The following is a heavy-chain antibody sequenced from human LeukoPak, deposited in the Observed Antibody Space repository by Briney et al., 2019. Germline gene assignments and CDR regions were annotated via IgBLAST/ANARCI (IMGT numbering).Heavy chain of an antibody. V-gene: IGHV1-2*02. CDR2: INPNSGGT. CDR1: GYTFTGYY. CDR3: AREVIVASTPPPAFDI. Sequence: ASVKVSCKASGYTFTGYYMHWVRQAPGQGLEWMGWINPNSGGTNHAQKFQGRVTMTRDTSISTAYMELSRLRSDDTAVYYCAREVIVASTPPPAFDIWGQGTMVTVSS. J-gene: IGHJ3*02. D-gene: IGHD3-22*01.